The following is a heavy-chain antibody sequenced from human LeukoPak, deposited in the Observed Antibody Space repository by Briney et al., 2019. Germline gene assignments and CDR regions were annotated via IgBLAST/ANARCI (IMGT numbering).Heavy chain of an antibody. CDR3: ASDRVFYGLDV. CDR2: IKSDGSET. Sequence: GGSLRLSCAASGFTFSSYWMHWVRQAPGKGLMWVSRIKSDGSETSYADSVKGRFTISRDNARNTLYLQMNSLRPGDTAIYYCASDRVFYGLDVWGQGTTVTVSS. J-gene: IGHJ6*02. V-gene: IGHV3-74*01. CDR1: GFTFSSYW.